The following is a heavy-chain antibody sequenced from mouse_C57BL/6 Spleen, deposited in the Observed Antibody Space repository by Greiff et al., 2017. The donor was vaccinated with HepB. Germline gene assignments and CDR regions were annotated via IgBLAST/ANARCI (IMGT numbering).Heavy chain of an antibody. CDR3: ARGDYYFDY. Sequence: VQLQQSGPELVKPGASVKISCKASGYTFTDYYMNWVKQSHGKSLEWIGDINPNNGGTSYNQKFKGKATLTVDKSSSTAYMEHRSLTSEDSAVYYCARGDYYFDYWGQGTTLTVSS. J-gene: IGHJ2*01. V-gene: IGHV1-26*01. CDR1: GYTFTDYY. CDR2: INPNNGGT.